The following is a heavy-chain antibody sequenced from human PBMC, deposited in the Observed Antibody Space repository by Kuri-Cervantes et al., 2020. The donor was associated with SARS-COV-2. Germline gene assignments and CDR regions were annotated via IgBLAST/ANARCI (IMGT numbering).Heavy chain of an antibody. CDR3: ARERLVHDYGDSAFDY. Sequence: SETLSLTCAVSGYSISSGYYWGWIRQPPGQGLEWIGSIYHSGSTYYNPSLKSRVTISVDTSKNQFSLKLSSVTAADTAVYYCARERLVHDYGDSAFDYWGQGTLVTVSS. V-gene: IGHV4-38-2*02. D-gene: IGHD4-17*01. CDR1: GYSISSGYY. CDR2: IYHSGST. J-gene: IGHJ4*02.